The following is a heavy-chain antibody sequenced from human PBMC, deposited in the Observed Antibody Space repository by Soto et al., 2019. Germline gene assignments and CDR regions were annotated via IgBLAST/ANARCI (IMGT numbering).Heavy chain of an antibody. Sequence: QVQLVQSGAEVKKPGSSVKVSCKASGGTFSSFAISWVRQAPGQGLEWMGGTIPIFGTANYAQMFQGRVTIIADESTSTAYMELSSLRSEDTAVYYCARSIVGVNYYGMDVWGQGTTVTVSS. CDR3: ARSIVGVNYYGMDV. J-gene: IGHJ6*02. CDR1: GGTFSSFA. CDR2: TIPIFGTA. D-gene: IGHD1-26*01. V-gene: IGHV1-69*01.